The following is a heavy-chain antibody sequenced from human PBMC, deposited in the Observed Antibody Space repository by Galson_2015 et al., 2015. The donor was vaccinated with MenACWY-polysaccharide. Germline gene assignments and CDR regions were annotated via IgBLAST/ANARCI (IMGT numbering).Heavy chain of an antibody. V-gene: IGHV3-64*01. CDR1: GFTFSSYA. D-gene: IGHD4-11*01. Sequence: SLRLSCAASGFTFSSYAMHWVRQAPGKGLEYVSAISSNGGITYYANSVKGRFTISRDNSKNTLYLQMGSLRAEDMAVYYCARDTDYSFDYWGQGTLVTVSS. CDR3: ARDTDYSFDY. CDR2: ISSNGGIT. J-gene: IGHJ4*02.